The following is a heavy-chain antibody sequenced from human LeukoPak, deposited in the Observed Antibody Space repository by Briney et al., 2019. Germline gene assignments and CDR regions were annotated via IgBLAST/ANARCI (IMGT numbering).Heavy chain of an antibody. J-gene: IGHJ4*02. V-gene: IGHV3-23*01. CDR3: AKDDAWLRFGE. CDR1: GFNFSSYG. D-gene: IGHD3-10*01. CDR2: ISGSGRDT. Sequence: PGGSLRLSCAASGFNFSSYGMTWVRQAPGKGLEWVSIISGSGRDTYYADSEKGRFTISRDKSKNTLYLQMNSLRAEDTAVYYCAKDDAWLRFGEWSQGTLVTVSS.